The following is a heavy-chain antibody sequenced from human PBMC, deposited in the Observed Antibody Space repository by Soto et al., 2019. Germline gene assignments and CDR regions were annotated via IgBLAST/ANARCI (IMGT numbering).Heavy chain of an antibody. V-gene: IGHV6-1*01. Sequence: SQTLSLTCAISGDSVSSNSAAWNWIRQSPSRGLEWLGRTYYRSKWYNDYAVSVKSRIIXXXDXXXXXFSLQXXSVXPEDTAVYYCVRTTASGTLDPWGQGTLVTVSS. CDR1: GDSVSSNSAA. CDR2: TYYRSKWYN. J-gene: IGHJ5*02. CDR3: VRTTASGTLDP. D-gene: IGHD6-13*01.